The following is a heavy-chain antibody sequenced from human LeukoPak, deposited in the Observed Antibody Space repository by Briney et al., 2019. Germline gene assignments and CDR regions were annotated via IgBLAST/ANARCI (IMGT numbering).Heavy chain of an antibody. CDR2: INPSGGST. CDR3: ARAYGGNYPFDY. J-gene: IGHJ4*02. Sequence: ASVRVSCKASGYTFTSYYMHWVRQAPGQGLEWMGIINPSGGSTSYAQKFQGRVTMTRDTSTSTVYMELSSLRSEDTAVYYCARAYGGNYPFDYWGQGTLVTVSS. CDR1: GYTFTSYY. V-gene: IGHV1-46*01. D-gene: IGHD4-23*01.